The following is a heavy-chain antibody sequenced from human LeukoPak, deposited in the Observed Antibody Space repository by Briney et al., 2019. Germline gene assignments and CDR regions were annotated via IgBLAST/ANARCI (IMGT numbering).Heavy chain of an antibody. V-gene: IGHV3-23*01. J-gene: IGHJ4*02. Sequence: PGGSLRLSCAASGFTFSSYAMRWVRQAPGKGLEWVSVITGGGGNTYYADSVKGRFTISRDNSKNTLYLQMNSLRAEDTAVYYCAEDKMYYYDSSGPAGLFDYWGQGTLVTVSS. CDR1: GFTFSSYA. D-gene: IGHD3-22*01. CDR2: ITGGGGNT. CDR3: AEDKMYYYDSSGPAGLFDY.